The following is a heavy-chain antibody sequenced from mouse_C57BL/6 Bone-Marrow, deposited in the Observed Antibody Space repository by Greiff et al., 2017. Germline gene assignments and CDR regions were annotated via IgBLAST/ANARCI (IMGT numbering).Heavy chain of an antibody. CDR2: IYPRSGNT. CDR1: GYSFTSYG. D-gene: IGHD2-2*01. V-gene: IGHV1-81*01. J-gene: IGHJ2*01. CDR3: ARGGLLWLRRGLDY. Sequence: VQLQQSGAELARPGASVKLSCKASGYSFTSYGISWVKQRTGQGLEWIGEIYPRSGNTYYNEKFKGKATLTADKSPSTAYMELRSLTSGDSAVYFCARGGLLWLRRGLDYWGQGTTLTVSS.